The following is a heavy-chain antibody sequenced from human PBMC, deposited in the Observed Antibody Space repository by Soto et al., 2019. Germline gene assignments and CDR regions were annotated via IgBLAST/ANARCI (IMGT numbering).Heavy chain of an antibody. V-gene: IGHV4-31*03. CDR2: IYYSGST. J-gene: IGHJ5*02. CDR3: ARYYPHWFDP. Sequence: VQLQESGPELVKPSQTLSLTCTVSGGYISSGGYHWSWIRQHPGKGLEWLGYIYYSGSTYYNPSLKSRVTISVDMSKNQFSLKLTSVTAADTAVYYCARYYPHWFDPWGQGTLVTVSS. CDR1: GGYISSGGYH. D-gene: IGHD1-26*01.